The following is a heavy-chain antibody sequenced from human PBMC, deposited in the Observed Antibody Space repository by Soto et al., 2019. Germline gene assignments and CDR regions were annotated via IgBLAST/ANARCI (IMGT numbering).Heavy chain of an antibody. CDR2: IIPIFGTA. V-gene: IGHV1-69*13. CDR3: ARDGRIAAAGSNWFDP. D-gene: IGHD6-13*01. Sequence: SVKVSCKASGGTFSSYAISWVRQAPGQGLEWMGGIIPIFGTANYAQKFQGRVTIPADESTSTAYMELSSLRSEEPAVYYCARDGRIAAAGSNWFDPWGQGTLVTVSS. J-gene: IGHJ5*02. CDR1: GGTFSSYA.